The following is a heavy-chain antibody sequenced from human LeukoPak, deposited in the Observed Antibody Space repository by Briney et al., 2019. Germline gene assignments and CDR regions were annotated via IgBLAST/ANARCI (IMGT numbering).Heavy chain of an antibody. CDR3: AKVGYSSSWYGFDY. CDR2: ISGSGGST. J-gene: IGHJ4*02. V-gene: IGHV3-23*01. D-gene: IGHD6-13*01. Sequence: GGSLRLSCAASGLTFSSYAMSWVRQAPGKGLEWVSAISGSGGSTYYADSVKGGFTISRDNSKNTLYLQMNSLRAEGTAVYYCAKVGYSSSWYGFDYWGQGTLVTVSS. CDR1: GLTFSSYA.